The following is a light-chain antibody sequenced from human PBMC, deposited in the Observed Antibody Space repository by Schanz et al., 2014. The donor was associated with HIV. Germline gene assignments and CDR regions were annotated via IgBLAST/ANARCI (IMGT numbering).Light chain of an antibody. V-gene: IGLV1-51*01. J-gene: IGLJ2*01. CDR2: GTH. Sequence: QSVLTQPPSVSAAPGQRVTISCSGSAFNVGQNYVSWYQQLPGTAPKLLIYGTHDRLSEIPDRFSGSKTGTSATLAINGLQTGDEADYYCATWHSSLREVVFGGGTKLTVL. CDR1: AFNVGQNY. CDR3: ATWHSSLREVV.